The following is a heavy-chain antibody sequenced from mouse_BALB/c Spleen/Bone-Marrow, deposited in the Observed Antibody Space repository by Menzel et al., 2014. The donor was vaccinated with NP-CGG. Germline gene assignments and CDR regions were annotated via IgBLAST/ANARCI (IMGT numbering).Heavy chain of an antibody. CDR2: IYPGSGNT. CDR3: ARREYGNGGFAY. CDR1: GYTFTDYY. J-gene: IGHJ3*01. D-gene: IGHD2-10*02. V-gene: IGHV1-77*01. Sequence: VQLQQSGAELARLGASVKLSCKASGYTFTDYYINWVKQRTGQGLEWIGEIYPGSGNTYYNEKFKGKATLTADKSSSTAYMQLSSLTSEDSAVYFCARREYGNGGFAYWGQGTLVTVSA.